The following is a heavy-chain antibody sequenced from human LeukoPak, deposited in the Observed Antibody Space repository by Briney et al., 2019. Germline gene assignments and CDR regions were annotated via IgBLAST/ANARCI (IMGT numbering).Heavy chain of an antibody. J-gene: IGHJ6*03. CDR2: IQSDGSNK. CDR1: GFTFSSYG. CDR3: SKGPTSYDYYYTDD. D-gene: IGHD2-2*01. Sequence: PGGSLRLSCAASGFTFSSYGMHWVRQAPGKGLEWVRFIQSDGSNKNYANSFKGRFTIFRDNSKNTLYLQMNSLRPEDTAVYYCSKGPTSYDYYYTDDWAKGTKATSSS. V-gene: IGHV3-30*02.